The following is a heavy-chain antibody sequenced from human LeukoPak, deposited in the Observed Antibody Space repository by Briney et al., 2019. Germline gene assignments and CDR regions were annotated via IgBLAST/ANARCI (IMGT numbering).Heavy chain of an antibody. Sequence: GRSLRLSCAASGFTFSSYGMHWVRQAPGKGLEWVAVISYDGSNKYYADSVKGRFTISRDNSKNTLYLQMNSLRAEDTAVYYCARVTLVVVGGHRLNHDAFDIWGQGTMVTVSS. CDR3: ARVTLVVVGGHRLNHDAFDI. V-gene: IGHV3-30*03. D-gene: IGHD2-15*01. CDR2: ISYDGSNK. J-gene: IGHJ3*02. CDR1: GFTFSSYG.